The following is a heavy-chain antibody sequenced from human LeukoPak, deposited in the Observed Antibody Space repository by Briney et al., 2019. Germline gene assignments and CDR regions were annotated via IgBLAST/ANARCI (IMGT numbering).Heavy chain of an antibody. D-gene: IGHD3-22*01. V-gene: IGHV4-59*01. J-gene: IGHJ4*02. CDR3: ARVNYDSSGYFFDY. CDR1: GGSISSYY. Sequence: SETLSLTCTVSGGSISSYYWSWIRQPPGKGLEWIGYIYYSGSTNYNPYLKSRVTISVDTSKNQFSLKLSSVTAADTAVYYCARVNYDSSGYFFDYWGQGTLVTVSS. CDR2: IYYSGST.